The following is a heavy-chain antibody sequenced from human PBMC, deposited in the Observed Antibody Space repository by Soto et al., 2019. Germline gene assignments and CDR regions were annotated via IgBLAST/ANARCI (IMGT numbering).Heavy chain of an antibody. J-gene: IGHJ4*02. CDR2: ISGSGGTT. V-gene: IGHV3-23*01. CDR3: AKFFVETGSNSGWPWYFHY. D-gene: IGHD6-25*01. Sequence: EVQLLESGGGLVQPGRSLRLSCAASGFTFSNYAMSWVRQAPGQGLDWVSAISGSGGTTYYADSVKGRFTISRDNSKNTLLRQMNSLGAEDAAVYYCAKFFVETGSNSGWPWYFHYWGKGTLVTVSS. CDR1: GFTFSNYA.